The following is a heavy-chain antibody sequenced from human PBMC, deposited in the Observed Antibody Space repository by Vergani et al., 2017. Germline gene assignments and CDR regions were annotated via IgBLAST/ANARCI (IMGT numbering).Heavy chain of an antibody. D-gene: IGHD2-2*01. CDR1: GYTFSDYY. CDR2: MNPDDGDT. V-gene: IGHV1-2*02. CDR3: ARVGTSSNRDYFDY. J-gene: IGHJ4*02. Sequence: QVQLVQSGAELKKPGASVRVSCKASGYTFSDYYIHWVRQAPGQGPEWLGWMNPDDGDTMYAEKFKGRVTMTRVTSLSTGYMDLTRLTSDDTAVYYCARVGTSSNRDYFDYWGQGTLVTVSS.